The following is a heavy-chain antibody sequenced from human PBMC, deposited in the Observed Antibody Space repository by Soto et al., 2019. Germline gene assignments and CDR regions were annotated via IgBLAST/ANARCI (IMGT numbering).Heavy chain of an antibody. D-gene: IGHD6-19*01. Sequence: GGSLRLSCAASGFTFSNYAMRWVRQAPGKGLEWVSTITSSGGTTYYADSVKGRFTISRDNSKNTLYVQMNSLRAEDTAVYYCAKSPGTVAGTSGYFDYWGLGTLVTVSS. CDR1: GFTFSNYA. J-gene: IGHJ4*02. V-gene: IGHV3-23*01. CDR2: ITSSGGTT. CDR3: AKSPGTVAGTSGYFDY.